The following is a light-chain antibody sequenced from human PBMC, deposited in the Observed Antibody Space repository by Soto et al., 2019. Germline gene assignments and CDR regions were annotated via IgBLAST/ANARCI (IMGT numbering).Light chain of an antibody. CDR1: QSVSSSY. V-gene: IGKV3-20*01. J-gene: IGKJ4*01. Sequence: EIVLTQSPGTLSLSPAERATLSCRGSQSVSSSYLAWYQQKPGQAPRLLIYGASSRATGIPDRFSGSGSGTDFTLTISRLEPEDFAVYYCQQYGSSPLTFGGGTKVEIK. CDR3: QQYGSSPLT. CDR2: GAS.